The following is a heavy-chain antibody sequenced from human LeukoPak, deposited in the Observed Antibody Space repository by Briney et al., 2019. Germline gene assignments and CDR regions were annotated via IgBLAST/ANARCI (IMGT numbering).Heavy chain of an antibody. CDR1: GFIFSNYY. Sequence: AGGSLRLSCAASGFIFSNYYLVWVRQTPGKGLELISGIGANGGATYYADSVKDRFTISRDNSKKTLSLQMNSLRADDTAVYYCGRDPNGDYLGAFDFWGQGTVVSVSS. CDR3: GRDPNGDYLGAFDF. D-gene: IGHD4-17*01. CDR2: IGANGGAT. J-gene: IGHJ3*01. V-gene: IGHV3-23*01.